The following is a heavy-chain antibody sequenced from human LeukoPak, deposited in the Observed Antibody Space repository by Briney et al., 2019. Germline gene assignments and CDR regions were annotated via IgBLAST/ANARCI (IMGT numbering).Heavy chain of an antibody. V-gene: IGHV5-51*01. CDR3: ARLNDYYDSSGYFNWFDP. Sequence: GESLKISCKDSGYSFTSYWIGWARQMPGKGLEWMGIIYPGDSDTRYSPSFQGQVTISADKSISTAYLQWSSLKASDTAMYYCARLNDYYDSSGYFNWFDPWGQGTLVTVSS. CDR1: GYSFTSYW. J-gene: IGHJ5*02. D-gene: IGHD3-22*01. CDR2: IYPGDSDT.